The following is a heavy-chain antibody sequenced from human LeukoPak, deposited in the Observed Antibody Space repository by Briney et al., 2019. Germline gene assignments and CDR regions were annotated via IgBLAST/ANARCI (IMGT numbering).Heavy chain of an antibody. V-gene: IGHV3-21*04. J-gene: IGHJ4*02. CDR2: ISISSSYT. CDR3: ARGGYATPPYYFDY. D-gene: IGHD2-2*01. CDR1: GFTFSSYS. Sequence: GGSLRLSCAASGFTFSSYSMNCVRQAPGKGLEWVSSISISSSYTYYEDSVQGRFNSSRDNAKNPLYLQMNSLRAEDTALYYCARGGYATPPYYFDYWGQGTLVTVSS.